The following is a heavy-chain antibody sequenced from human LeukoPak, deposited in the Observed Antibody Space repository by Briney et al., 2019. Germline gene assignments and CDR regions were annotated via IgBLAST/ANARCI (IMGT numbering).Heavy chain of an antibody. V-gene: IGHV3-48*03. CDR2: ISSSRSTI. CDR1: GFTFSSYE. J-gene: IGHJ4*02. CDR3: ATYGQTTVTLWY. D-gene: IGHD4-17*01. Sequence: GGSLRLSCAASGFTFSSYEMNWVRQAPGKGLEWVSYISSSRSTIYYADSVKGRFTISRDNAKNSLYLQMNSLRAEDTAVYYCATYGQTTVTLWYWGPGTLVTVSS.